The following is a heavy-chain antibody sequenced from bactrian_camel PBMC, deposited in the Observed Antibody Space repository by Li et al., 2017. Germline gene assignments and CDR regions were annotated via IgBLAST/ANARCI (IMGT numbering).Heavy chain of an antibody. CDR2: IGSVGTST. J-gene: IGHJ4*01. CDR3: AADLESGGYYFTANY. D-gene: IGHD2*01. V-gene: IGHV3S42*01. CDR1: GFPFRTYA. Sequence: LVDSGGGLVQPGGSLKLSCAASGFPFRTYAMSWVRQAPGKVFEWVASIGSVGTSTSYADSVKGRFTISRDNAKNTLYLELNSLKTEDTAVYYCAADLESGGYYFTANYWGQGTQVTVS.